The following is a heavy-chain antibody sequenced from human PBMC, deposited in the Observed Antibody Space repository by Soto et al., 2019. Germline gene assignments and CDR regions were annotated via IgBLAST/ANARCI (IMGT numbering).Heavy chain of an antibody. Sequence: ESGGGVVQPGRSLRLSCAASGFTFSSYGMHWVRQAPGKGLEWVAVIWYDGSNKYYADSVKGRFTISRDNSKNTLYLQMNSLRAEDTAVYYCARWFGEFNWFDPWGQGTLVTVSS. V-gene: IGHV3-33*01. D-gene: IGHD3-10*01. J-gene: IGHJ5*02. CDR3: ARWFGEFNWFDP. CDR2: IWYDGSNK. CDR1: GFTFSSYG.